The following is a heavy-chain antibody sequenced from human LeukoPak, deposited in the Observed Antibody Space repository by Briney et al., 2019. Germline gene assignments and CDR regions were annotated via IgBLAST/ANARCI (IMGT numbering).Heavy chain of an antibody. Sequence: ASVKVSCKVSGYTLTELSMHWVRQAPGKGLEWMGGFDPEDGETIYAQKFQGRVTMTEDTSTDTAYMELSSLRSDDTAVYYCATSVVPYCSGGSCSGIYYYYMDVWGKGTTVGDSS. CDR3: ATSVVPYCSGGSCSGIYYYYMDV. V-gene: IGHV1-24*01. J-gene: IGHJ6*03. CDR2: FDPEDGET. D-gene: IGHD2-15*01. CDR1: GYTLTELS.